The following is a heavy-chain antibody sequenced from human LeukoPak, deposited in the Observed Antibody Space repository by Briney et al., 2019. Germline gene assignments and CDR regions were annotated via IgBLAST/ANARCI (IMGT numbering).Heavy chain of an antibody. D-gene: IGHD6-13*01. V-gene: IGHV3-23*01. CDR1: GFTFSNYA. CDR3: ARVTSSSLYSFDY. J-gene: IGHJ4*02. CDR2: ISDGGGST. Sequence: GGFLRLSCAASGFTFSNYATSWVRQAPGKGLEWVSGISDGGGSTHYADSVKGRFTISRDNSKNTLYLQMNSLRAEDTAVYYCARVTSSSLYSFDYWGQGTLVTVSS.